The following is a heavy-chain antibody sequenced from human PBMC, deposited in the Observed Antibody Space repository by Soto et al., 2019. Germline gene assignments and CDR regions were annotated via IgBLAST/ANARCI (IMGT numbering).Heavy chain of an antibody. CDR1: GGPISSYY. CDR2: IYYSGST. D-gene: IGHD1-26*01. CDR3: AREGIVGATVGWFDP. J-gene: IGHJ5*02. Sequence: SETLSLTCTVSGGPISSYYWSWIRQPPGKGLEWIGYIYYSGSTNYNPSLKSRVTISVDTSKNQFSLKLSSVTAADTAVYYCAREGIVGATVGWFDPWGQGTLVTSPQ. V-gene: IGHV4-59*01.